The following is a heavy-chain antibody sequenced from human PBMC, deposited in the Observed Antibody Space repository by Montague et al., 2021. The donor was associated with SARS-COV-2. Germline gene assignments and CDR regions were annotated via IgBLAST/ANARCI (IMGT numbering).Heavy chain of an antibody. CDR2: IKHDGSER. V-gene: IGHV3-7*03. CDR3: ARDRVTTTGDY. CDR1: GFTFSSYW. D-gene: IGHD1/OR15-1a*01. Sequence: SLRLSCAASGFTFSSYWMSWVRQAPGKGLEWVANIKHDGSERHYXDSVKGRFTISRDNAKNSMYLQMNSLRVEDTAVYYCARDRVTTTGDYWSQGTLVTVSS. J-gene: IGHJ4*02.